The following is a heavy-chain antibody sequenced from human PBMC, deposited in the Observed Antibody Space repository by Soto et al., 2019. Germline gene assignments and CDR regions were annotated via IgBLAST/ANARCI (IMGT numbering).Heavy chain of an antibody. V-gene: IGHV4-39*01. CDR2: IFFSGIT. CDR1: GDSIGSSSYY. J-gene: IGHJ4*02. D-gene: IGHD2-2*01. Sequence: SETLSLTCTVSGDSIGSSSYYWGWIRQSPGKGLEWIGSIFFSGITYYNPSLMSRVTVSVDTSNNQLSLKLSSVTAADTAVYYCTRRWYCATTSGQKYLDYWGQGTMVTVSS. CDR3: TRRWYCATTSGQKYLDY.